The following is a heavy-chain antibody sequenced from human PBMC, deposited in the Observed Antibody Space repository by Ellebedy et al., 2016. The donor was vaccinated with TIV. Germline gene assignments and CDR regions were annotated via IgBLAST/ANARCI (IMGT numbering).Heavy chain of an antibody. Sequence: SVKVSCXASGGTFSSYAISWVRQAPGQGLEWMGGIIPIFGTANYAQKFQGRVTITADESTSTAYMELSSLRSEDTAVYYCARPVGATGWFDPWGQGTLVTVSS. CDR3: ARPVGATGWFDP. V-gene: IGHV1-69*13. CDR2: IIPIFGTA. CDR1: GGTFSSYA. D-gene: IGHD1-26*01. J-gene: IGHJ5*02.